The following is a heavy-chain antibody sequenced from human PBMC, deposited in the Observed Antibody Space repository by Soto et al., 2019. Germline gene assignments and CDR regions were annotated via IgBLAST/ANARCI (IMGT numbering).Heavy chain of an antibody. CDR1: GFTVSTKY. J-gene: IGHJ4*02. CDR2: IYSGGST. V-gene: IGHV3-66*01. D-gene: IGHD3-16*01. Sequence: EVQLVESGGELVQPGGSQRLSCAASGFTVSTKYMSWVRQAPGKGLEWVSVIYSGGSTFYADSVRGRFTISRDNSKNTVNLQMNSLRAEDTAVYYCARDPWAADYWGQGTLVTVSS. CDR3: ARDPWAADY.